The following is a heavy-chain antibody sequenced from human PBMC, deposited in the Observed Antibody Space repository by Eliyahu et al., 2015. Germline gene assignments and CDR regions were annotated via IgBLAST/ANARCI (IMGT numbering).Heavy chain of an antibody. V-gene: IGHV3-21*01. CDR3: AGGGSSGYDGIPN. CDR2: ISSSSSYI. D-gene: IGHD5-12*01. J-gene: IGHJ4*02. Sequence: EWVSSISSSSSYIDYADSVQGRFTISRDNAKNSLYLQMNSLRVEDTAVYYCAGGGSSGYDGIPNWGQGTLVTVSS.